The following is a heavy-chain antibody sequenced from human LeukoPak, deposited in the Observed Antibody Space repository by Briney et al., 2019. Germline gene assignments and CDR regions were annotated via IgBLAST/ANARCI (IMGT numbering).Heavy chain of an antibody. CDR2: RRSDGSNK. CDR3: TAQFDYGGNSKYYYYYMDV. J-gene: IGHJ6*03. CDR1: GFTFSTYG. Sequence: GGSLRLSCAASGFTFSTYGMHWVRQAPGRGLEWVTFRRSDGSNKYYADSVKGRFTISRDNSKNTLYLQMNSLRAEDAAVYYPTAQFDYGGNSKYYYYYMDVWGKGTTVIVSS. D-gene: IGHD4-23*01. V-gene: IGHV3-30*02.